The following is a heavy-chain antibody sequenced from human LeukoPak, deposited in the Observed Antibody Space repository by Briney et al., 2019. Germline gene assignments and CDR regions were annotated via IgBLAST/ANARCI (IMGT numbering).Heavy chain of an antibody. V-gene: IGHV3-48*03. D-gene: IGHD3-9*01. Sequence: QPGGSLRLSCAASGFTFSSYEMNWVRQAPGKGLEWVSYISSSGSTIYYADSVKGRFTISRDNSKNTLYLQMNSLRAEDTAVYYCAKGQYYDILTGYWTMGYYFDYWGQGTLVTVSS. CDR2: ISSSGSTI. J-gene: IGHJ4*02. CDR1: GFTFSSYE. CDR3: AKGQYYDILTGYWTMGYYFDY.